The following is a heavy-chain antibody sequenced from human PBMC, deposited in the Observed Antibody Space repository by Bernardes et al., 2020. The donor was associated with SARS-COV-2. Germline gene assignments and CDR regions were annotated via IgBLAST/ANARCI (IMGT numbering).Heavy chain of an antibody. CDR3: ARERSYGSGSYEFDP. D-gene: IGHD3-10*01. V-gene: IGHV1-8*01. J-gene: IGHJ5*02. CDR2: MNPNSGNT. Sequence: ASVKVSCKTSGYTFTSYDINWVRQSSGQGLEWMGWMNPNSGNTGYAQKFQGRVTMTRDTSITTAYMELSGLRSEDTALYYRARERSYGSGSYEFDPWGQGTLVIVSS. CDR1: GYTFTSYD.